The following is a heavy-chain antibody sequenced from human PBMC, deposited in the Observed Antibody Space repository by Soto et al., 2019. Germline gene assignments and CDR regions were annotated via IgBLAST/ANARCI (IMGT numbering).Heavy chain of an antibody. D-gene: IGHD4-4*01. V-gene: IGHV1-69*14. CDR3: ARDGGVTGMTTIRDS. CDR2: IIPVFGTV. CDR1: GDTFRNNG. J-gene: IGHJ5*01. Sequence: QVKLVQPGTEVTKPGSSVQVSCKASGDTFRNNGISWVRQVPGQRLTWMGGIIPVFGTVNYAAKFRGRVTITGDKCTSTAYMELSVLRPEDTGVYFCARDGGVTGMTTIRDSWGQGTVVTVSP.